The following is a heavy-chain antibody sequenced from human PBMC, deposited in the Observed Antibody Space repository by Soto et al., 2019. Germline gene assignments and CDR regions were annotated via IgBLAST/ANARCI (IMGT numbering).Heavy chain of an antibody. J-gene: IGHJ6*02. CDR1: GGSISSSSYY. CDR3: AIGGVIVPRGYYYYGMDV. D-gene: IGHD3-16*02. V-gene: IGHV4-39*01. Sequence: SETLSLTCTVSGGSISSSSYYWGWIRQPPGKGLEWIWIIYYSGSTYYNPSLKSRVTISVDTSKNQFSLKLSSVTAADTAVYYCAIGGVIVPRGYYYYGMDVWGQGTTVTVSS. CDR2: IYYSGST.